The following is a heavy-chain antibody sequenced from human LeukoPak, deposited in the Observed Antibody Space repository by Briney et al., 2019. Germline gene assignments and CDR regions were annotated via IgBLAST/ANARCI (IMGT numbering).Heavy chain of an antibody. CDR1: GGSISSSNW. CDR2: IYHSGST. CDR3: ASRPYVWGSYRYFDY. V-gene: IGHV4-4*02. J-gene: IGHJ4*02. D-gene: IGHD3-16*02. Sequence: SGTLSLTCAVSGGSISSSNWWSWVRQPPGKGLEWIGEIYHSGSTNYNPSLKGRVTISVDKSKNQFSLKLSSVTAADTAVYYCASRPYVWGSYRYFDYWGQGTLVTVSS.